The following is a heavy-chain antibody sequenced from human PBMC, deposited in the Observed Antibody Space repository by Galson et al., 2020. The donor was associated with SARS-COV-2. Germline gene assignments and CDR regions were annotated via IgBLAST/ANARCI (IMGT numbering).Heavy chain of an antibody. Sequence: GGSLRLSCAASGFTVSSNYMSWVRQAPGKGLEWVSVIYSGGSTYYADSVKGRFTISRDNSKNTLYLQMNSLRAEDTAVYYCASLPPSSGYSYWYFDLWGRGTLVTVSS. CDR1: GFTVSSNY. J-gene: IGHJ2*01. CDR2: IYSGGST. D-gene: IGHD3-22*01. V-gene: IGHV3-53*01. CDR3: ASLPPSSGYSYWYFDL.